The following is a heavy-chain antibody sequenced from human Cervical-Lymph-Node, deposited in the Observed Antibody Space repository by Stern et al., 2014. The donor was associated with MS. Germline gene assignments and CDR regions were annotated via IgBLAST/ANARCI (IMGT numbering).Heavy chain of an antibody. CDR2: SNTNTGNP. D-gene: IGHD6-6*01. CDR3: ARGLSSSTVDY. CDR1: GYTFTTYP. J-gene: IGHJ4*02. V-gene: IGHV7-4-1*02. Sequence: VQLVESGSELKKPGASVKVSCTASGYTFTTYPMNWVRQAPGHGLEWMGWSNTNTGNPSYAQGFTGRFVFSLDTSVSTAYLHISSLKAEDTALYYCARGLSSSTVDYWGQGTLVTVSS.